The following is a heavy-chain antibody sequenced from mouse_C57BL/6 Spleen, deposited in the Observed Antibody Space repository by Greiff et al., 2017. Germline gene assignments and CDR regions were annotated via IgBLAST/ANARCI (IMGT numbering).Heavy chain of an antibody. D-gene: IGHD4-1*01. CDR1: GFSLTSYG. V-gene: IGHV2-5*01. CDR3: AKNWDRAYYAMDY. J-gene: IGHJ4*01. CDR2: IWRGGST. Sequence: VQLQQSGPGLVQPSQSLSITCTVSGFSLTSYGVHWVRQSPGKGLEGLGVIWRGGSTDYNAAFMSRLSITQDNSKSQVFFKMNSLQADDTAIYYCAKNWDRAYYAMDYWGQGTSVTVSS.